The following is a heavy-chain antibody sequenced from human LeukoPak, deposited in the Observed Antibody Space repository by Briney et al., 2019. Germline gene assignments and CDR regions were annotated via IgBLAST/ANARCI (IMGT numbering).Heavy chain of an antibody. Sequence: SESLSLTCTVSGYSISSTYYGAWIRQPPGKGLEWIATISHSGNTYYTPSLESRLTISLDTSKKHFSLRLSSMTAADTAVYYCARVNAPVATFDYWGLGTLVAVSS. CDR2: ISHSGNT. V-gene: IGHV4-38-2*02. CDR1: GYSISSTYY. CDR3: ARVNAPVATFDY. D-gene: IGHD1-1*01. J-gene: IGHJ4*02.